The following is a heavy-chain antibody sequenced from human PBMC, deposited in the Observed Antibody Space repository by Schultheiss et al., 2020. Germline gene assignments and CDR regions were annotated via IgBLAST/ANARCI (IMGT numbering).Heavy chain of an antibody. CDR1: GFTFSSYG. J-gene: IGHJ6*02. CDR3: ARGALYSSIGGMDV. V-gene: IGHV3-33*08. Sequence: SLKISCAASGFTFSSYGMHWVRQAPGKGLEWVAVIWYDGSNKYYADSVKGRFTISRDNSKNTLYLQMNSLRAEDTAVYYCARGALYSSIGGMDVWGQGTTVTVSS. D-gene: IGHD6-13*01. CDR2: IWYDGSNK.